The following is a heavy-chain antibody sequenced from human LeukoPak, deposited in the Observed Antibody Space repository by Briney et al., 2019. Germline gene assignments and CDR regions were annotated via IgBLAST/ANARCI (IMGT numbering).Heavy chain of an antibody. CDR1: GFTFSSYG. Sequence: PGRSLRLSCAASGFTFSSYGMHWVRQAPGKGLEWVAVISYDGSNKYYADSVKGRFTISRDNSKNTLHLQMNSLRAEDTAVYYCAKESIAVAGNGYWGQGTLVTVSS. D-gene: IGHD6-19*01. V-gene: IGHV3-30*18. J-gene: IGHJ4*02. CDR3: AKESIAVAGNGY. CDR2: ISYDGSNK.